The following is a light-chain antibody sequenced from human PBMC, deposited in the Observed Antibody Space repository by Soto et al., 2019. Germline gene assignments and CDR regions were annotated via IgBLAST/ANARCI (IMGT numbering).Light chain of an antibody. CDR2: GAF. J-gene: IGKJ5*01. CDR3: QQRNVWPPVT. CDR1: PSVTNC. Sequence: EIVLTQSPATLSLSPGERATLSCRASPSVTNCLAWYQQKPGQAPRRLIYGAFNRATAIPARFSGSGSGTEVTLPISSLEPEDSAVYYCQQRNVWPPVTFGQGTRLEIK. V-gene: IGKV3-11*01.